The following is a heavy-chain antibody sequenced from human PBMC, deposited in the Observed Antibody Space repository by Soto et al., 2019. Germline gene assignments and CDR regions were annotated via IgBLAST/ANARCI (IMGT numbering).Heavy chain of an antibody. CDR3: ASEIDYGGNRKFDY. D-gene: IGHD4-17*01. J-gene: IGHJ4*02. Sequence: KLSETLSPTFTVSGGSISSGGYYWSWIRQHPGKGLEWIGYIYYSGSTYYNPSLKSRVTISVDTSKNQFSLKLSSVTAADTAVYYCASEIDYGGNRKFDYWGQGTLVTVSS. V-gene: IGHV4-31*03. CDR2: IYYSGST. CDR1: GGSISSGGYY.